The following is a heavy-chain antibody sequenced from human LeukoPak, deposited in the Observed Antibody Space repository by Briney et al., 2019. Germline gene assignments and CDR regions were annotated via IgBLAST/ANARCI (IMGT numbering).Heavy chain of an antibody. Sequence: SETLSLTCAVYGGSFSGYYWSWIRQPPGKGLEWIGEINHSGSTNYNPSLKSRVTISVDTSKNQFSLKLSSVTAADTAVYYCARGRVYYRMDVWGKGTTVTVSS. CDR1: GGSFSGYY. CDR2: INHSGST. J-gene: IGHJ6*04. CDR3: ARGRVYYRMDV. V-gene: IGHV4-34*01.